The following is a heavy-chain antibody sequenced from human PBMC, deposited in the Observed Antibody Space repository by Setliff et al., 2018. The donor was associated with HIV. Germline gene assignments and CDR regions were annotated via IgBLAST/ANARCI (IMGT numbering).Heavy chain of an antibody. CDR2: LRPSGNT. V-gene: IGHV4-39*01. CDR3: ARGARLLAGYSDRWDYYYMGV. CDR1: GGPFSSSSYY. D-gene: IGHD6-13*01. J-gene: IGHJ6*03. Sequence: TSETLSLTCTVSGGPFSSSSYYWGWIRQPPGKGLEWIGSLRPSGNTYYNPSLKSRVTISVDTSKNQFSLNLSSVTAADTAVYYCARGARLLAGYSDRWDYYYMGVWGKGTTVTVSS.